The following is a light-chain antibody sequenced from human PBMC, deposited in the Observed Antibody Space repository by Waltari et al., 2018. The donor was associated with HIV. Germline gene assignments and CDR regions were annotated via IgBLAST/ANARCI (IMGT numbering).Light chain of an antibody. J-gene: IGKJ1*01. CDR3: QQSHSTPWT. CDR1: QSIRSY. Sequence: DIQMTQYPSSLSASVGDSVTITCRASQSIRSYLNWYQQKSGKAPKLLIYAASSLQSGVPSRCSGSGSGAEYTLTIISLQPEDFATYYCQQSHSTPWTFGQGTKVEIK. V-gene: IGKV1-39*01. CDR2: AAS.